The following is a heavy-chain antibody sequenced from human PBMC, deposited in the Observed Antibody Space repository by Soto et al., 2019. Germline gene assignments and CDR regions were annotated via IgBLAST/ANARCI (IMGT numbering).Heavy chain of an antibody. CDR3: ARIGGYSSSWYEGYFDY. CDR1: GGSVSSGSYY. J-gene: IGHJ4*02. Sequence: SETLSLTCTVSGGSVSSGSYYWSWIRQPPGKGLEWIGYIYYSGSTNYNPSLKSRVTISVDTSKNQFSLKLSSVTAADTAVYYCARIGGYSSSWYEGYFDYWGQGTLVTVSS. D-gene: IGHD6-13*01. V-gene: IGHV4-61*01. CDR2: IYYSGST.